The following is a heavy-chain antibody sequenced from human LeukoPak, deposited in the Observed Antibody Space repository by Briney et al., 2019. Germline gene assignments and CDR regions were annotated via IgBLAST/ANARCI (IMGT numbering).Heavy chain of an antibody. CDR2: IYDSGST. J-gene: IGHJ6*02. CDR1: GGSIRSSYYY. V-gene: IGHV4-39*07. CDR3: TSRTYYYGMDV. D-gene: IGHD2-2*01. Sequence: PSETLSLTCTVSGGSIRSSYYYWGWIRQPPGKGLEWIGSIYDSGSTNYNPSLKSRVTISVDTSKNQFSLKLSSVTAADTAVYYCTSRTYYYGMDVWGQGTTVTVSS.